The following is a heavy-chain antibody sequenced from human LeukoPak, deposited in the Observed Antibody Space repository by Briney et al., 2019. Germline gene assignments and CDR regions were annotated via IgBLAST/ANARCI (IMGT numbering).Heavy chain of an antibody. J-gene: IGHJ4*02. Sequence: GSLRLSCAASGFTFSSYSMNWVRQAPGKGLEWVSYISSSSSTIYYADSVKGRFTISRDNAKNSLYLQMNSLRAEDTAVYYCARDRLYSSSWEVGYWGQGTLVTVSS. CDR1: GFTFSSYS. CDR3: ARDRLYSSSWEVGY. V-gene: IGHV3-48*04. CDR2: ISSSSSTI. D-gene: IGHD6-13*01.